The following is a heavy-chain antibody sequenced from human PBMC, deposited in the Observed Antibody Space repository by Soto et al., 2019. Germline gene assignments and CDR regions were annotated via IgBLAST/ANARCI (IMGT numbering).Heavy chain of an antibody. CDR1: GFPFSRYG. J-gene: IGHJ4*02. Sequence: GGSLRLSCAASGFPFSRYGMHWARQAPGKGLEWVAVMSYDGFNKYYADSVKGRFTISRDNSKDTLYLQMNSLRAEDTAVYYCAKTPREWQQLYYFDYWGQGTLVTVSS. CDR3: AKTPREWQQLYYFDY. D-gene: IGHD1-26*01. V-gene: IGHV3-30*18. CDR2: MSYDGFNK.